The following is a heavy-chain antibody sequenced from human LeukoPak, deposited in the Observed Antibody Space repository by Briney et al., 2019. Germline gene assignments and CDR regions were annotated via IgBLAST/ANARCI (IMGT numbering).Heavy chain of an antibody. J-gene: IGHJ5*02. D-gene: IGHD3-22*01. CDR2: IYTNGST. CDR3: ASDSYYYDSSGYFSHWFDP. V-gene: IGHV4-61*02. CDR1: GGSISSGSYY. Sequence: PSETLSLTCTVSGGSISSGSYYWSWIRQPAGKGLEWIGRIYTNGSTNYNPSLKSRVTISVDTSKNQFSLKLSSVTAADTAVYYCASDSYYYDSSGYFSHWFDPWSQGTLVTVSS.